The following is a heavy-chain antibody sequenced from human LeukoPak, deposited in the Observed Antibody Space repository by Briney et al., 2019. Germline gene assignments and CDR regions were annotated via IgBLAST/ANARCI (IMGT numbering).Heavy chain of an antibody. CDR1: GFTFGTYG. CDR3: ARGPGIAAAGTYSSGWDYYYYGMDV. CDR2: IRYDGSNK. V-gene: IGHV3-30*02. Sequence: GGSLRLSCAASGFTFGTYGMHWVRQAPGKGLEWVTFIRYDGSNKYYADSVKGRFTISRDNSKNTLYLQMNSLRAEDTAVYYCARGPGIAAAGTYSSGWDYYYYGMDVWGQGTTVTVSS. D-gene: IGHD6-13*01. J-gene: IGHJ6*02.